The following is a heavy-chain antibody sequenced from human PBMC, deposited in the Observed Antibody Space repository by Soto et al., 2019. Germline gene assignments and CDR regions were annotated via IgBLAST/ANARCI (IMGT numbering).Heavy chain of an antibody. J-gene: IGHJ4*02. V-gene: IGHV4-39*07. CDR2: IYYSGST. CDR3: ARDVGIGLGY. Sequence: SETLSLTCTVSGGSISSSSYYWGWIRQPPGKGLEWIGSIYYSGSTYYNPSLKSRVTISVDTSKNQFSLKLSSVTAADTAVYYCARDVGIGLGYWGQGTLVTVSS. D-gene: IGHD2-2*03. CDR1: GGSISSSSYY.